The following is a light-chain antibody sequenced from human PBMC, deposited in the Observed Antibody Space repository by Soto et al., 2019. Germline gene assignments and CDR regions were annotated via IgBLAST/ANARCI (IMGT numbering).Light chain of an antibody. CDR3: QVWDISSDHHYV. V-gene: IGLV3-21*02. CDR2: DDS. J-gene: IGLJ1*01. CDR1: NIGSKS. Sequence: SDELSQSPSVSLAPGHLASITCGGDNIGSKSVHWYQQKPGQAPVLVVHDDSDRPSGIPERFSGSNSGNTATLTISKVEEGDEAEYYCQVWDISSDHHYVFGTGTKVTVL.